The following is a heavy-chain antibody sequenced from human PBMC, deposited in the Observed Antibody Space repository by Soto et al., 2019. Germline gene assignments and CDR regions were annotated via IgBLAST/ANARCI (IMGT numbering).Heavy chain of an antibody. CDR3: ARHRSAARNFDY. D-gene: IGHD6-6*01. J-gene: IGHJ4*02. Sequence: QLLESGPGLVKPSETLSLTCTVSGGSISSSSYYWGWIRQPPGKGLEWIGSIYYSGSTYYNPSLKSRVTISVDTSKNQFSLKLSSVTAADTAVYYCARHRSAARNFDYWGQGTLVTVSS. V-gene: IGHV4-39*01. CDR1: GGSISSSSYY. CDR2: IYYSGST.